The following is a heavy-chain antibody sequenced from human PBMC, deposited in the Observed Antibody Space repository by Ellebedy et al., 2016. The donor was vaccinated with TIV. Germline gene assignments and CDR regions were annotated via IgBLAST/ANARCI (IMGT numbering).Heavy chain of an antibody. V-gene: IGHV3-23*01. J-gene: IGHJ4*02. D-gene: IGHD4-23*01. Sequence: GESLKISCAASGLTFSSHAMSWVRQAPGKGLEWVSSLNGSGGNTYYADSVKGRFTISRNNSKDTLYLQVNSLRAEDTAVYYCARDAAGNGGKLDYWGQGALVTVSS. CDR3: ARDAAGNGGKLDY. CDR1: GLTFSSHA. CDR2: LNGSGGNT.